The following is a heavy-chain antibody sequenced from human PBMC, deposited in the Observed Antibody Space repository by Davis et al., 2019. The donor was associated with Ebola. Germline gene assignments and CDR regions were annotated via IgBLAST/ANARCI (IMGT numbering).Heavy chain of an antibody. Sequence: AASVKVSCKASGYTFTSYYMHWVRQAPGQGLEWMGIINPSGGSTSYAQKFQGRVTMTRDTSTSTVYMELSSLRSEDTAVYYCARDPGYYDFWSGAYYYYGMDVWGQGTTVTVSS. J-gene: IGHJ6*02. CDR1: GYTFTSYY. V-gene: IGHV1-46*01. CDR3: ARDPGYYDFWSGAYYYYGMDV. D-gene: IGHD3-3*01. CDR2: INPSGGST.